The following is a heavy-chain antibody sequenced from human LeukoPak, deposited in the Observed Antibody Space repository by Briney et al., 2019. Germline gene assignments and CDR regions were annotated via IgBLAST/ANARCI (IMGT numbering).Heavy chain of an antibody. CDR3: ARVPQGLGYFDY. CDR2: INAGNGNT. D-gene: IGHD2-15*01. V-gene: IGHV1-3*01. Sequence: GASVKVSCKASGYTFTSYAMHWVRQAPGQRLEWMGWINAGNGNTKYSQKFQGRVTITRDTSASTAYMELSSLRSEDTAVYYCARVPQGLGYFDYWGQGTLVTVSS. CDR1: GYTFTSYA. J-gene: IGHJ4*02.